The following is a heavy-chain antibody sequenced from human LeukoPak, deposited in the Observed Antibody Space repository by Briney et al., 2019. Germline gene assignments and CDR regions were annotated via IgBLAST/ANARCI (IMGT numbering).Heavy chain of an antibody. CDR2: ISWNSGSI. J-gene: IGHJ5*02. V-gene: IGHV3-9*01. CDR1: GFTFDDYA. Sequence: GGSLRLSCAASGFTFDDYAMHWVRQAPGKGLEWVSGISWNSGSIGYADSVKGRFTISRDNAKNSLYLQVNSLRAEDTAVYYCARIGVNGWFDPWGQGTLVTVSS. D-gene: IGHD2/OR15-2a*01. CDR3: ARIGVNGWFDP.